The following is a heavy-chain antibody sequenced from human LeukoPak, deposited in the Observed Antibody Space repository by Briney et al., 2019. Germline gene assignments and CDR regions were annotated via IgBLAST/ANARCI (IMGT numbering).Heavy chain of an antibody. V-gene: IGHV1-69*02. J-gene: IGHJ3*02. CDR1: GGTFSTYT. Sequence: SVKVSCKASGGTFSTYTISWVRQAPRQGLEWMGRIIPFLGIANYAQKFQGRVTITADKSTSTAYMELSSLRSEDTAVYYCARAPGLTTVVMGAFDIWGQGTMVTVSS. CDR2: IIPFLGIA. D-gene: IGHD4-23*01. CDR3: ARAPGLTTVVMGAFDI.